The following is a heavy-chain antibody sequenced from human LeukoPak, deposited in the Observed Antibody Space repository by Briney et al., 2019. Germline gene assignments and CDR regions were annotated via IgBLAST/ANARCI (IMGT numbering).Heavy chain of an antibody. D-gene: IGHD3-16*02. CDR1: GGSISSSSYY. J-gene: IGHJ4*02. CDR3: ARERYDYVWGSYRHAYFDY. V-gene: IGHV4-39*07. CDR2: IYYSGST. Sequence: SETLSLTCTVSGGSISSSSYYWSWIRQSPGKELEWIGSIYYSGSTYYNPSLRSRVTISVDTSKNQFSLKLSSVTAADTAVYYCARERYDYVWGSYRHAYFDYWGQGTLVTVSS.